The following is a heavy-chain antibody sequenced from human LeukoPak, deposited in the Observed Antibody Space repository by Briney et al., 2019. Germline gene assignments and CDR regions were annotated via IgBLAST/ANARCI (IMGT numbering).Heavy chain of an antibody. CDR3: ARLSANSSAYLFDY. CDR1: GFTACSNY. V-gene: IGHV3-66*04. J-gene: IGHJ4*02. Sequence: GGSLRLSCAASGFTACSNYMSWVPQAPGKGREWVSNTYRGGRTNYAASVKGRFTISRDTTKNTLYLQMNSLRAEDTAVYYCARLSANSSAYLFDYWGQGTLVTVSS. CDR2: TYRGGRT. D-gene: IGHD3-22*01.